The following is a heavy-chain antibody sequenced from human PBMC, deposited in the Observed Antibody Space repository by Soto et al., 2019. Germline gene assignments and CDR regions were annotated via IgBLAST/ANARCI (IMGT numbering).Heavy chain of an antibody. D-gene: IGHD3-9*01. CDR1: GGTFSSYA. V-gene: IGHV1-69*13. Sequence: GASVKVSCKASGGTFSSYAISWVRQAPGQGLEWMGGIIPIFGTANYAQKFQGRVTITADESTSTAYMELSSLRSEDTAVYYCARNYDILTGYYKGFHYGMDVWGQGTTVTVSS. CDR2: IIPIFGTA. CDR3: ARNYDILTGYYKGFHYGMDV. J-gene: IGHJ6*02.